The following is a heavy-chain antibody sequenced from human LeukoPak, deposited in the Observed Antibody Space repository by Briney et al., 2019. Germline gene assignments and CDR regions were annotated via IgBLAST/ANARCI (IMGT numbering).Heavy chain of an antibody. D-gene: IGHD2-21*02. CDR3: ARDPTYCGGDCYFAFDI. CDR2: IYYSGST. J-gene: IGHJ3*02. Sequence: SETLSLTCTVSGGSISSSSYYWSWIRQPPGKGLEWIGYIYYSGSTNYNPSLKSRVTISVDTSKNQFSLKLSSVTAADTAVYYCARDPTYCGGDCYFAFDIWGQGTMVTVSS. V-gene: IGHV4-61*01. CDR1: GGSISSSSYY.